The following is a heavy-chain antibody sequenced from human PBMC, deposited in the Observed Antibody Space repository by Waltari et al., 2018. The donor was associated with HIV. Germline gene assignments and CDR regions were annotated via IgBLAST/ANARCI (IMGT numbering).Heavy chain of an antibody. V-gene: IGHV1-8*01. Sequence: QVHLLQSGAEVRKPGASVKVSCKASGYTFTNSEIHWVRQAAGQGLEWLGWVSPYTSNTGYAQKFQGRVTLTANTSIRTAYMALSSLRSDDTAVYFCARGGSGSWYVDYWGQGTPVTVSS. CDR1: GYTFTNSE. CDR3: ARGGSGSWYVDY. D-gene: IGHD6-13*01. CDR2: VSPYTSNT. J-gene: IGHJ4*02.